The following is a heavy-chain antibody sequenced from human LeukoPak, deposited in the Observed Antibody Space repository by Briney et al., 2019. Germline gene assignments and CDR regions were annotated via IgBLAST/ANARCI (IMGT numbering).Heavy chain of an antibody. Sequence: ASVKVSCKVSGDTLSELPMHWVRQAPGKGLEWMGGFDPEKSERIYAQNLRGRVTMTEETSTDTAFLELSSLTSEDTAVYYCATGNSSGYCKGGRCFNYWGQGTQVIVSS. CDR1: GDTLSELP. D-gene: IGHD2-15*01. J-gene: IGHJ4*02. CDR3: ATGNSSGYCKGGRCFNY. CDR2: FDPEKSER. V-gene: IGHV1-24*01.